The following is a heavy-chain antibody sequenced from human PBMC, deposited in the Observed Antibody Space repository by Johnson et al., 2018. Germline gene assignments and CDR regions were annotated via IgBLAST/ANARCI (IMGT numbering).Heavy chain of an antibody. CDR2: ISSSSSYI. D-gene: IGHD3-22*01. V-gene: IGHV3-21*01. J-gene: IGHJ3*02. CDR3: TDSSGYYYGDAFDI. CDR1: GFTFSSYS. Sequence: QLVESGGGLVKPGXSLRXSCAASGFTFSSYSMNWVRQAPGKGLEWVSSISSSSSYIYYADSVKGRFPISRDNAKNSLYLQMNSLRAEDTAVYYCTDSSGYYYGDAFDIWGQGTMVTVSS.